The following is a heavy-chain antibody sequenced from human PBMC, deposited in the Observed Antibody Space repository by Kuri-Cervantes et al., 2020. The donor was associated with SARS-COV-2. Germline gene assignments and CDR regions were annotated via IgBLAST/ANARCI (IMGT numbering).Heavy chain of an antibody. V-gene: IGHV3-30*01. CDR2: ISYDGSNK. D-gene: IGHD3-3*01. J-gene: IGHJ6*02. CDR3: AREAPTIFGVVITGGMDV. Sequence: GESLKISCAASGFTFSSYAMSWVRQAPGKGLEWVAVISYDGSNKYYAGSVKGRFTISRDNSKNTLYLQMNSLRAEDTAVYYCAREAPTIFGVVITGGMDVWGQGTTVTVSS. CDR1: GFTFSSYA.